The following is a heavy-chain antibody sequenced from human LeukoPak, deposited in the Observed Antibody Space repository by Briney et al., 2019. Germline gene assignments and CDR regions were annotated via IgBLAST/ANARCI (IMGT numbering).Heavy chain of an antibody. CDR3: ARLTYGSGSYFDY. Sequence: SVKVSCKASGGTFSSYAISWVRQAPGQGLEWMGGIIPIFGTANYVQKFQGRVTITADKSTSTAYMELSSLRSEDTAVYYCARLTYGSGSYFDYWGQGTLVTVSS. CDR1: GGTFSSYA. D-gene: IGHD3-10*01. CDR2: IIPIFGTA. V-gene: IGHV1-69*06. J-gene: IGHJ4*02.